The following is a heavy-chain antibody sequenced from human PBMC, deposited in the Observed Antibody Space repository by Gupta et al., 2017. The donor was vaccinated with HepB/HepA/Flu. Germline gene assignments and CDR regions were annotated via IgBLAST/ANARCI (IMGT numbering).Heavy chain of an antibody. V-gene: IGHV3-23*01. CDR3: TRGAGALDY. J-gene: IGHJ4*02. D-gene: IGHD6-19*01. CDR2: IDSGGGS. Sequence: EVQLLDSGGDFVQAGGSPRLSCTASGFTFTNYAWSWVRQTTRKGLEGVSSIDSGGGSFYTDSVKGRFTISRDNSKNALFLQMNSLRAEDTAVYYCTRGAGALDYWGQGTLVTVSS. CDR1: GFTFTNYA.